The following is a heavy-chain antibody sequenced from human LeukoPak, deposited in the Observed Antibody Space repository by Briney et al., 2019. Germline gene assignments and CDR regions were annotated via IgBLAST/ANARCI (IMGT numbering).Heavy chain of an antibody. Sequence: SETPSLTCTVSGGSISSGDYYWSWIRQPPGKGLEWIGYIYYSGSTYYNPSLKSRVTISVDTSKNQFSLKLSSVTAADTAVYYCARRPFYCSSTSCYFDYWGQGTLVTVSS. CDR2: IYYSGST. J-gene: IGHJ4*02. CDR3: ARRPFYCSSTSCYFDY. V-gene: IGHV4-30-4*01. D-gene: IGHD2-2*01. CDR1: GGSISSGDYY.